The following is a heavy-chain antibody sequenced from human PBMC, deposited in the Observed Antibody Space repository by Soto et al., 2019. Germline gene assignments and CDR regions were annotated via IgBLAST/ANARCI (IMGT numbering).Heavy chain of an antibody. CDR1: GGSISSYY. V-gene: IGHV4-59*08. D-gene: IGHD3-10*01. J-gene: IGHJ6*02. Sequence: VQLQESGPGLVKPSETLSLSCTVSGGSISSYYWSWFRQSPGKRMEWIGYVHHSWGSSYNPSLQSRVAISLDTSKSQFSLKVTSVTDTDTAVYYCARQGFGPLHGLVDVWGQGTTVTVSS. CDR3: ARQGFGPLHGLVDV. CDR2: VHHSWGS.